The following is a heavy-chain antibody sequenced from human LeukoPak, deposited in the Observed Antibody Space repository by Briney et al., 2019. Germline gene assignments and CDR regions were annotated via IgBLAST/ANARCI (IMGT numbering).Heavy chain of an antibody. J-gene: IGHJ4*02. CDR2: MNPNSGNT. V-gene: IGHV1-8*02. Sequence: GSSVKVSCKASGGTFSSYAISWVRQAPGQGPEWMGWMNPNSGNTGYAQKFQGRVTMTRNTSISTAYMELSSLRSEDTAVYYCARGDWAPEYWGQGTLVTVSS. CDR1: GGTFSSYA. CDR3: ARGDWAPEY. D-gene: IGHD3-9*01.